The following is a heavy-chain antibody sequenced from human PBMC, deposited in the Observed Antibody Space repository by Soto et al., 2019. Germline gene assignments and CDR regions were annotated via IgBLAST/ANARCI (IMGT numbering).Heavy chain of an antibody. CDR1: GYSFSSYG. CDR3: ARDIVNYGLDV. J-gene: IGHJ6*02. V-gene: IGHV1-18*01. CDR2: ISTDNGNI. D-gene: IGHD1-26*01. Sequence: GASVKVSCKTSGYSFSSYGISWVRQAPGQGLEWMGWISTDNGNINYAQKLQGRVTISTDASTNTVHMELRSLRSDDTAVFYCARDIVNYGLDVWGQGTTVTVSS.